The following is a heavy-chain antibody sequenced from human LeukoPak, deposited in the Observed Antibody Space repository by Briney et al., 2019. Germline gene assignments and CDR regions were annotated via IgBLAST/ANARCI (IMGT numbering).Heavy chain of an antibody. CDR2: ISAYSGNT. CDR1: GYTFTSYG. Sequence: GASVKVSCKSSGYTFTSYGIIWVRRAPGQGLEWMGCISAYSGNTNYAQKLQGRVTMTTDTSTSTAYKELRSLRSDDTAVYYCARDYYGSGSYAFDIWGQGTMVTVSS. V-gene: IGHV1-18*01. CDR3: ARDYYGSGSYAFDI. D-gene: IGHD3-10*01. J-gene: IGHJ3*02.